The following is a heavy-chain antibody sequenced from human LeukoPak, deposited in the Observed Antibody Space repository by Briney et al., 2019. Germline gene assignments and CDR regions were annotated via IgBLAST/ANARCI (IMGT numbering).Heavy chain of an antibody. D-gene: IGHD5-18*01. CDR2: ISAFNGNT. J-gene: IGHJ4*02. CDR1: GYTFTSYR. Sequence: ASVKVSCKASGYTFTSYRISWVRQAPGQGLEWMGWISAFNGNTNYAQKVQGRVTMTTDTSTSTVYMELSSLRSEDTAVYYCARGGYSYGSYFDYWGQGTLVTVSS. V-gene: IGHV1-18*01. CDR3: ARGGYSYGSYFDY.